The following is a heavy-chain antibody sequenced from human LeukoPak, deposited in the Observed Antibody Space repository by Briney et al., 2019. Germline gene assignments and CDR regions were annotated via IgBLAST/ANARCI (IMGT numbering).Heavy chain of an antibody. Sequence: SETLSLTCAVSGGSISSNSYYWGWIRQPPGKGLEWIGSIYYSGSTYYNPSLKSRVTISVDTSKNQFSLKLSSVTAADTAVYYCARVKTYGYWVFDYWGQGTLVTVSS. CDR2: IYYSGST. CDR1: GGSISSNSYY. V-gene: IGHV4-39*01. J-gene: IGHJ4*02. CDR3: ARVKTYGYWVFDY. D-gene: IGHD5-18*01.